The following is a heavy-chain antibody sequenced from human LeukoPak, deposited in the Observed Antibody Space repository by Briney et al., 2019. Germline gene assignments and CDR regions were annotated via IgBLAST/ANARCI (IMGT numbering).Heavy chain of an antibody. CDR2: ISWDGGST. V-gene: IGHV3-43*01. D-gene: IGHD4-17*01. J-gene: IGHJ4*02. Sequence: GGSLRLSCAASGFTFDDYTMHWVRQAPGKGLEWVSLISWDGGSTYYADSVKGRFTISRDNSKNTLYLQMNSLRAEDTAVYYCAKAPRHYGDPYYFDYWGQGTLVTVSS. CDR3: AKAPRHYGDPYYFDY. CDR1: GFTFDDYT.